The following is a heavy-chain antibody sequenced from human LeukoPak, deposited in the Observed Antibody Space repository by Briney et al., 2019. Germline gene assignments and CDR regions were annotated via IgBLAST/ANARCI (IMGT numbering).Heavy chain of an antibody. CDR2: MNPNSGNT. CDR1: GYTFSSYD. Sequence: GASVKVSCKASGYTFSSYDINWVRQATGQGLEWMGWMNPNSGNTAYAQKIQGTVTMSRDTSISTAYMELSSLRSEDTAVYSCARLPKYSRPLDYWGQGTLVTVSS. D-gene: IGHD6-6*01. J-gene: IGHJ4*02. V-gene: IGHV1-8*02. CDR3: ARLPKYSRPLDY.